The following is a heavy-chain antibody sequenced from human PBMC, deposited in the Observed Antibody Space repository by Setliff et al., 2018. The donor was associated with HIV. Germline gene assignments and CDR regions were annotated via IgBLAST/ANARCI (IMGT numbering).Heavy chain of an antibody. V-gene: IGHV4-31*03. CDR3: ARVPNWGSAPFAYDV. CDR2: ILDSGST. CDR1: GASISSGGYY. Sequence: SETLSLTCTVSGASISSGGYYWNWIRQLPGKGLEWIGYILDSGSTYYNPSLRGRLSMSIDTSANQVSVELTSVTAADTALYFCARVPNWGSAPFAYDVWGLGTMVTVSS. D-gene: IGHD7-27*01. J-gene: IGHJ3*01.